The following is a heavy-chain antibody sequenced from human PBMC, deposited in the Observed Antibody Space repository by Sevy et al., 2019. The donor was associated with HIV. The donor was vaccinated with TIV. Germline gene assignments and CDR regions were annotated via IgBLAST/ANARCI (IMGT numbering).Heavy chain of an antibody. V-gene: IGHV3-30*04. CDR1: GFTFSDYD. J-gene: IGHJ4*02. Sequence: GGSLRLSCAASGFTFSDYDMHWVRQAPGKGLEWVAVMSHDGNYKNHADSVKARFTISRDNFKNTLYLQMNSLRVEDTAGYFCARLFSCGGDCYYLDYWGQGAPVTVSS. CDR2: MSHDGNYK. CDR3: ARLFSCGGDCYYLDY. D-gene: IGHD2-21*02.